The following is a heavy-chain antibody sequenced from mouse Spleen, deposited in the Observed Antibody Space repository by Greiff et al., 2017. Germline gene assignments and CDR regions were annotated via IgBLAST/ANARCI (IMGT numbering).Heavy chain of an antibody. CDR2: INPSSGYT. Sequence: QVHVKQSGAELARPGASVKMSCKASGYTFTSYTMHWVKQRPGQGLEWIGYINPSSGYTKYNQKFKDKATLTADKSSSTAYMQLSSLTSEDSAVYYCARWGGNSDYWGQGTTLTVSS. D-gene: IGHD1-1*02. CDR3: ARWGGNSDY. V-gene: IGHV1-4*01. J-gene: IGHJ2*01. CDR1: GYTFTSYT.